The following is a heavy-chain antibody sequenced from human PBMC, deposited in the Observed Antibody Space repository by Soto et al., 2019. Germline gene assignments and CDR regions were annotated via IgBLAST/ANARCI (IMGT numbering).Heavy chain of an antibody. J-gene: IGHJ6*02. Sequence: EVQLVESGGGLIQPGGSLRLSCAASGFTVSSNYMSWVRQAPGKGLEWVSVIYSGGSTYYADSVKGRFTISRDNSKNTLYLQMNSLRAEDTAVYYCAREGYSGFRGGMDVWGQGTTVTVSS. V-gene: IGHV3-53*01. CDR2: IYSGGST. D-gene: IGHD5-12*01. CDR3: AREGYSGFRGGMDV. CDR1: GFTVSSNY.